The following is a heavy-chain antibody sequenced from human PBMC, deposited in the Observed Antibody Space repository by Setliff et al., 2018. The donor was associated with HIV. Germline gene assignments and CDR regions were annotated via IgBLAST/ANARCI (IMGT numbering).Heavy chain of an antibody. CDR3: ARGQVGYSYFDF. V-gene: IGHV1-69*05. J-gene: IGHJ4*02. CDR2: IIPLFGPA. D-gene: IGHD1-26*01. Sequence: SVKVSCKASGGTFSRYAINWVRQAPGQGHEWMGGIIPLFGPANYAQRFQGRVTITTDESTNLAYMELGSLTSEDTAVYYCARGQVGYSYFDFWGQGALVTVSS. CDR1: GGTFSRYA.